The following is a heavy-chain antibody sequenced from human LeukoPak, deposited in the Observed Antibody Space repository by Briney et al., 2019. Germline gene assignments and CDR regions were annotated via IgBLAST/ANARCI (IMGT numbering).Heavy chain of an antibody. J-gene: IGHJ6*03. CDR1: GGTFSSYA. V-gene: IGHV1-69*06. CDR3: ARSLFRFLEWSYRSYYYYMDV. D-gene: IGHD3-3*01. CDR2: IIPIFGTV. Sequence: ASVKVSCKASGGTFSSYAISWVRQAPGQGLEWMGGIIPIFGTVNYAQKFQGRVTITADKSTSTAYMELSSLRSEDTAVYYCARSLFRFLEWSYRSYYYYMDVWGKGTTVTVSS.